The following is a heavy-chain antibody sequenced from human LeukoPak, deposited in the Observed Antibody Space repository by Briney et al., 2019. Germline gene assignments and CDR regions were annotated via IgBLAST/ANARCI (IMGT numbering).Heavy chain of an antibody. V-gene: IGHV4-34*01. CDR1: GGSISSYY. Sequence: SETPSLTCTVSGGSISSYYWRWIRQPPGKGLEWIGEINHSGSTNYNPSLKSRVTISVDTSKNQLSLKMSSVTAADTAVYYCTITTGTTLGLMDYWGQGTLVTVSS. D-gene: IGHD1-1*01. CDR3: TITTGTTLGLMDY. J-gene: IGHJ4*02. CDR2: INHSGST.